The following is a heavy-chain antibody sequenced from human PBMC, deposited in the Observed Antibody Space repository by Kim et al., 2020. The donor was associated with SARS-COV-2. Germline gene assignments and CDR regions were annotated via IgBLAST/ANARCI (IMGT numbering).Heavy chain of an antibody. CDR1: GGSISSSSYY. CDR2: IYYSGST. CDR3: ATHSGWYPNDGNYFDY. V-gene: IGHV4-39*01. D-gene: IGHD6-19*01. J-gene: IGHJ4*02. Sequence: SETLSLTCTVSGGSISSSSYYWGWIRQPPGKGLEWIGSIYYSGSTYYNPSLKSRVTISVDTSKNQFSLKLSSVTAADTAVYYCATHSGWYPNDGNYFDYWGQGTLVTVSS.